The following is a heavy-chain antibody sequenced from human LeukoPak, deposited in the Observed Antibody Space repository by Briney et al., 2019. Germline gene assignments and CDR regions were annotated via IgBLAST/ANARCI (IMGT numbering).Heavy chain of an antibody. D-gene: IGHD3-10*01. CDR3: ASVSGSYLDFQH. Sequence: GGSLRLSCAASGFTFSTCRMNWVRQAPGKGLEWVSFISSTSSTIYYADSVKGRFTISRDNAKNSLYLQMNSLRAEDTAVYYCASVSGSYLDFQHWGQGTLVTVSS. CDR1: GFTFSTCR. J-gene: IGHJ1*01. CDR2: ISSTSSTI. V-gene: IGHV3-48*04.